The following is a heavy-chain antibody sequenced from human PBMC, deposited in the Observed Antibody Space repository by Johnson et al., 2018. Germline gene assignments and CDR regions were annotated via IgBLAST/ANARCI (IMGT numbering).Heavy chain of an antibody. CDR3: AGDRLGFRGTYCGGDCYPYYYYYGMDV. D-gene: IGHD2-21*02. V-gene: IGHV3-11*01. CDR1: GFTFRDYY. Sequence: QVQLVQSGGGLVKPGGSLRLSCAASGFTFRDYYMSWIRQAPGKGLEWVSYISSSGSTIYYADSVKGRLTISRDNSKNTLYLQMNSLRAEDRAVYSCAGDRLGFRGTYCGGDCYPYYYYYGMDVWGQGTTVTVSS. J-gene: IGHJ6*02. CDR2: ISSSGSTI.